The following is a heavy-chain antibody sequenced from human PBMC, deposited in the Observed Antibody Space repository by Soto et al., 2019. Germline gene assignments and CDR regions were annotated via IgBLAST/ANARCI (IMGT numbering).Heavy chain of an antibody. CDR3: TYRGVLCSGGSCGLDY. D-gene: IGHD2-15*01. V-gene: IGHV3-73*01. CDR1: GFTFSGSA. Sequence: GWSLRLSCAASGFTFSGSAMHWVRQASGKGLEWVGRIRSKANSYATAYAASVKGRFTISRDDSKNTAYLQMNSLKTEDTVVYYCTYRGVLCSGGSCGLDYGGQGTLGTVS. CDR2: IRSKANSYAT. J-gene: IGHJ4*02.